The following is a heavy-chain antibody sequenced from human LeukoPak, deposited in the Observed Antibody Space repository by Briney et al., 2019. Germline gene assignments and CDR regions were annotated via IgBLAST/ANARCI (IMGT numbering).Heavy chain of an antibody. D-gene: IGHD3-16*01. Sequence: SETLSLTCSISGDSITTNSYWWGWIRPSPGKGLEWIGSIYSSGNSYYNPSLKTRATISPDTSKNQYYLRLTSVTAADTAIYYCARRGIWDLQIGNWFDPWGQGILVIVSS. CDR1: GDSITTNSYW. CDR3: ARRGIWDLQIGNWFDP. V-gene: IGHV4-39*01. CDR2: IYSSGNS. J-gene: IGHJ5*02.